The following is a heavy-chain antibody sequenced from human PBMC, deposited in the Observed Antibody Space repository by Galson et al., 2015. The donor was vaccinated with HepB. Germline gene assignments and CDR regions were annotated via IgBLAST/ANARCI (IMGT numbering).Heavy chain of an antibody. V-gene: IGHV1-18*01. CDR1: GYTFNKYG. CDR2: ISTKRGNT. CDR3: ARETTMETTPLDY. J-gene: IGHJ4*02. Sequence: SVKVSCKASGYTFNKYGISWVRQAPGQGLEWMGWISTKRGNTKHAQTFQGRATLTTDASTSTAYMELRSLRSDDTAVYYCARETTMETTPLDYWGQGTLLIVSS. D-gene: IGHD3-10*01.